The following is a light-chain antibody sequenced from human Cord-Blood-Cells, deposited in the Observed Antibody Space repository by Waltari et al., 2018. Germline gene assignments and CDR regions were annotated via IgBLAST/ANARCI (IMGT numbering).Light chain of an antibody. CDR1: SSNIGSNY. J-gene: IGLJ3*02. CDR2: RNK. V-gene: IGLV1-47*01. Sequence: QSVLTQPPSASGTPGQRVTTSCSGSSSNIGSNYVYSYQQLPGTAPKLLIYRNKQRPSGVPDRFSGSKSGTSASLAISGLRSEDEADYYCAAWDDSLSGPVFGGGTKLTVL. CDR3: AAWDDSLSGPV.